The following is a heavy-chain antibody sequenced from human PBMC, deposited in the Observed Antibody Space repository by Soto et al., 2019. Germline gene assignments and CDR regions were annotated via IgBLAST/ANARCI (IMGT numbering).Heavy chain of an antibody. Sequence: GGSLRLSCAASGFTFSSYSMNWVRQAPGKGLEWVSSISSSSSYIYYADSVKGRFTISRDNAKNSLYLQMNSLIAEDTAVYYCASPSGYGYGYYYYYYMDVWGKGTTVTVSS. CDR1: GFTFSSYS. J-gene: IGHJ6*03. D-gene: IGHD5-18*01. CDR2: ISSSSSYI. V-gene: IGHV3-21*01. CDR3: ASPSGYGYGYYYYYYMDV.